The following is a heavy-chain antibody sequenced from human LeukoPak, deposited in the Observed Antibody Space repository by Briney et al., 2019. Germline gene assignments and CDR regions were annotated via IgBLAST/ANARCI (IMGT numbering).Heavy chain of an antibody. CDR3: ARGQAGWSRGFDY. V-gene: IGHV4-59*01. CDR1: DGSMSGYY. J-gene: IGHJ4*02. Sequence: SETLSLTCTVSDGSMSGYYWSWIRQPPGKGLEWIGYIFFSGSTNYNPSLKSRVTISVDTSKNQFSRKLTSVTAADTAVYYCARGQAGWSRGFDYWGQGTLVTVSS. CDR2: IFFSGST. D-gene: IGHD2-15*01.